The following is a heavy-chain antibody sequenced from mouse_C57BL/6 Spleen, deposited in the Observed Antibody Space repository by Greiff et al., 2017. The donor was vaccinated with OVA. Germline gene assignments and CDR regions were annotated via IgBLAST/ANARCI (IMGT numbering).Heavy chain of an antibody. Sequence: EVKLVESGGGLVQPGGSLSLSCAASGFTFTDYYMSWVRQPPGKALEWLGFIRNKANGYTTEYSASVKGRFTISRDNSQSILYLQMNALRAEDSATYYCARYMVTFYAMDYWGQGTSVTVSS. D-gene: IGHD2-1*01. V-gene: IGHV7-3*01. CDR3: ARYMVTFYAMDY. CDR2: IRNKANGYTT. CDR1: GFTFTDYY. J-gene: IGHJ4*01.